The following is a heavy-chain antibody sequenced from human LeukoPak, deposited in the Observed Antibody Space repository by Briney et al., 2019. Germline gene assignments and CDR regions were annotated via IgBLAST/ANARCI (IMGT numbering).Heavy chain of an antibody. CDR1: GYSFISYW. J-gene: IGHJ4*02. CDR2: IYPGDSDT. V-gene: IGHV5-51*01. D-gene: IGHD1-26*01. CDR3: ARSDSGSHYDY. Sequence: GVSLKISCKGSGYSFISYWIGWVRQMPGKGLEWMGIIYPGDSDTRYSPSFQGQVTISADKSISTAYLQWNSLKASDTAMYYCARSDSGSHYDYWGQGTLVTVSS.